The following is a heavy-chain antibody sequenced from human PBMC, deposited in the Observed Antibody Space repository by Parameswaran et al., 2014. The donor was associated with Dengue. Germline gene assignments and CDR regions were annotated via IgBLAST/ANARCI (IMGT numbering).Heavy chain of an antibody. CDR2: VYYSGST. CDR3: ARDEGCSGGSCYLSSHWFDP. J-gene: IGHJ5*02. V-gene: IGHV4-59*01. D-gene: IGHD2-15*01. Sequence: VRQAPGKGLEWIGYVYYSGSTNYNPSLKSRVTISVDTSKNQFSLKLSSVTAADTAVYYCARDEGCSGGSCYLSSHWFDPWGQGTLVTVSS.